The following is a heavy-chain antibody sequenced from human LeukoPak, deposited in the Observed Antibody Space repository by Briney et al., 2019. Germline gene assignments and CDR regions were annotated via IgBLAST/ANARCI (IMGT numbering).Heavy chain of an antibody. Sequence: PGGTLRLSCAASGFTFSSYGMRWVRQAPGKGLEWVSAISVSGGSPYYADSGRGRFTISRDNSKNTLYPQMPRLRAEDTPVYYCAKERLRVVPSATFDYWGQGTLVTVSS. CDR2: ISVSGGSP. D-gene: IGHD2-2*01. CDR3: AKERLRVVPSATFDY. CDR1: GFTFSSYG. J-gene: IGHJ4*02. V-gene: IGHV3-23*01.